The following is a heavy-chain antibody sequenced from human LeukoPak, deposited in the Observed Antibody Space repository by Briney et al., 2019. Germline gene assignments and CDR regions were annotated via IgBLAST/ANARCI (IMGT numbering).Heavy chain of an antibody. J-gene: IGHJ5*02. CDR1: GYTFTSYY. D-gene: IGHD1-26*01. V-gene: IGHV1-46*01. CDR3: AREKPFSGSYYIAWFDP. Sequence: ASVKVSCKASGYTFTSYYMHWVRQAPGQGLEWMGIINPSGGSTSYAQKFQGRVTMTRDTSTSTVYMGLSSLRSEDTAVYYCAREKPFSGSYYIAWFDPWGQGTLVTVSS. CDR2: INPSGGST.